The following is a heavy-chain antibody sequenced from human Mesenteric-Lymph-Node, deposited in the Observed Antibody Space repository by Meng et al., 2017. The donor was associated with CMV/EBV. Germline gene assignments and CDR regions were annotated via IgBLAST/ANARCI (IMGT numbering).Heavy chain of an antibody. CDR1: GGSISSGGYY. V-gene: IGHV4-31*03. CDR2: IYNSRTT. D-gene: IGHD4-17*01. J-gene: IGHJ4*02. CDR3: ARDVLRSSFDY. Sequence: TCTVSGGSISSGGYYWSWIRQHPGRGLEWIGYIYNSRTTYYNPSLKSRVTISSDTSKNQFSLKLSSVTAADTAVYYCARDVLRSSFDYWGQGTLVTVSS.